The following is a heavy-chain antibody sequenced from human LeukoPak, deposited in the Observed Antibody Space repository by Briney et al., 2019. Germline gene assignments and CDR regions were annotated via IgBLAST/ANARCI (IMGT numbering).Heavy chain of an antibody. D-gene: IGHD1-7*01. V-gene: IGHV4-59*12. CDR3: AREPATTPEFHTSHHY. CDR1: GGSISSYY. J-gene: IGHJ4*02. Sequence: PSETLSLTCTVSGGSISSYYWSWIRQPPGKGLEWIGYIYYSGSTNYNPSLKSRVTISVDTSKNQFSLKLSSVTAADTAVYYCAREPATTPEFHTSHHYWGQGTLVTVSS. CDR2: IYYSGST.